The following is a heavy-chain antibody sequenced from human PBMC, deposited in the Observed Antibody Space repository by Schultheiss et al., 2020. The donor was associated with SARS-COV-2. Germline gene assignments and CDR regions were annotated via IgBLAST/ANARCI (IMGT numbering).Heavy chain of an antibody. CDR3: ARIVDSSGFFDY. V-gene: IGHV2-5*01. CDR2: IYWNDDK. D-gene: IGHD3-22*01. CDR1: GFSLSTSGVG. J-gene: IGHJ4*02. Sequence: SGPTLVKPTQTLTLTCTFSGFSLSTSGVGVGWIRQPPGKALEWLALIYWNDDKRYSPSLKSRLTVTKDTTKNQVVLTMTNMDPVDTATYYCARIVDSSGFFDYWGQGTLVTVSS.